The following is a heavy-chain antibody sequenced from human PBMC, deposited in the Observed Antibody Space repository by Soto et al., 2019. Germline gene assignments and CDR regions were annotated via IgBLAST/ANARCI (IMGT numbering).Heavy chain of an antibody. CDR3: ARGGGSYYEGWFDP. CDR1: GFTFSSYG. V-gene: IGHV3-33*01. Sequence: VQLVESGGGLVQPGGSLRLSCAASGFTFSSYGMHWVRQAPGKGLEWVAVIWYDGSNKYYADSVKGRFTISRDNSKNTLYLQMNSLRAEDTAVYYCARGGGSYYEGWFDPWGQGTLVTVSS. CDR2: IWYDGSNK. J-gene: IGHJ5*02. D-gene: IGHD1-26*01.